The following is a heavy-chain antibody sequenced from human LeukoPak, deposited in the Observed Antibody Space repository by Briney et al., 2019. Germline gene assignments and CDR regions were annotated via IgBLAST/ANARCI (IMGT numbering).Heavy chain of an antibody. Sequence: GGSLRVSCAASGFTLSSYSMIWVRQAPGKGLEWVSSISISSSYIFYADSVRGRFTISRDNAKNSLYLQMNSLRAEDTAVYYCAREDTAMFTGADYYYYYYMDVWGKGPRSPSP. D-gene: IGHD5-18*01. J-gene: IGHJ6*03. CDR3: AREDTAMFTGADYYYYYYMDV. V-gene: IGHV3-21*01. CDR1: GFTLSSYS. CDR2: ISISSSYI.